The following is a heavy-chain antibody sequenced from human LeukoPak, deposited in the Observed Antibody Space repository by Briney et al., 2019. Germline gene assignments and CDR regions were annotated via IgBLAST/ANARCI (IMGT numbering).Heavy chain of an antibody. CDR1: GFPFSGYG. D-gene: IGHD3-22*01. CDR2: ISYDGSNK. CDR3: ATHYYDSSGYYSPDY. V-gene: IGHV3-30*19. Sequence: PGGSLRLSCAASGFPFSGYGMHWVRQAPGKGLEWVAVISYDGSNKYYADSVKGRFSISRDNSKNTLYLQMNSLRAEDTAVYYCATHYYDSSGYYSPDYWGQGTLVTVSS. J-gene: IGHJ4*02.